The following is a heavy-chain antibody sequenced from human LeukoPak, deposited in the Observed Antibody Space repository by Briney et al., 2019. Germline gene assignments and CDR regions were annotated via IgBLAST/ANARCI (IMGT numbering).Heavy chain of an antibody. V-gene: IGHV4-59*01. CDR2: IYYSGST. J-gene: IGHJ4*02. Sequence: KPSETLSLTCTVSGGSLSSYYWNWIRQPPGKGLEWIGYIYYSGSTNYNPSLKSRVTISVDTSKNQFSLKLSAVTAADTAVYYCARLRYDSSGHRSSSYYFEYWGQGTLVTVSS. CDR3: ARLRYDSSGHRSSSYYFEY. D-gene: IGHD3-22*01. CDR1: GGSLSSYY.